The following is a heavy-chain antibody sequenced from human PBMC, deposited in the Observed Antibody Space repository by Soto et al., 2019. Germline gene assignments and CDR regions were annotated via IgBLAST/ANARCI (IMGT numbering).Heavy chain of an antibody. CDR3: ARDQRSYGEVPFDY. V-gene: IGHV1-2*02. CDR2: IKSNGDDT. CDR1: GFTFTGYY. D-gene: IGHD3-16*01. J-gene: IGHJ4*02. Sequence: ASVKVSCKASGFTFTGYYIHWVRQVPGQGLEWMGWIKSNGDDTKYAQKFQERVTMTTDTSMNTVYMEVRRPQPDDTAVYYCARDQRSYGEVPFDYWGQGTLVTVSS.